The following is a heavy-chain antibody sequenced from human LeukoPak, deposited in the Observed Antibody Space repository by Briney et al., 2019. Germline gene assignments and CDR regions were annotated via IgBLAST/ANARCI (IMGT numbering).Heavy chain of an antibody. V-gene: IGHV3-11*04. CDR3: ARGGRVPAAIPVLYLARPWGPDY. CDR2: ISSSGSTI. D-gene: IGHD2-2*02. CDR1: GFTLSDYY. Sequence: GGSLRLSCAASGFTLSDYYMSWIRQAPGKGLEWVSYISSSGSTIYYADSVKGRFTISRDNAKNSLYLQMNSLRAEDTAVYYCARGGRVPAAIPVLYLARPWGPDYWGQGTLVTVSS. J-gene: IGHJ4*02.